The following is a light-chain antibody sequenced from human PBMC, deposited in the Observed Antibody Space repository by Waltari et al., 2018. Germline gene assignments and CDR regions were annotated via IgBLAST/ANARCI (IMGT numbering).Light chain of an antibody. V-gene: IGLV2-23*01. Sequence: QSALTPPASVSGSPGQSNTLSCTGPSSDFGSYNLVSWYQHPPGKAPTLMIYEGTPPPRGVCDRLSGSQSRDPASLTSFALQAEDEAAYYCCSYVRDITWVFGGGTKLTVL. CDR1: SSDFGSYNL. J-gene: IGLJ3*02. CDR2: EGT. CDR3: CSYVRDITWV.